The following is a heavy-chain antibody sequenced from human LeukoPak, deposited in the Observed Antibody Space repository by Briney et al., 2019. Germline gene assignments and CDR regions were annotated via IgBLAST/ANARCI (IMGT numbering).Heavy chain of an antibody. Sequence: SETLSLTCTVSGYSISSGYYWGWIRQPPGKGLEWIGSIYHSGSTYYNPSLKSRVTISVDTSKNQFSLKLSSVTAADTAVYYCARHQHYSSSSYYDILTGYPDYWGQGTLVTVSS. J-gene: IGHJ4*02. CDR3: ARHQHYSSSSYYDILTGYPDY. CDR1: GYSISSGYY. V-gene: IGHV4-38-2*02. CDR2: IYHSGST. D-gene: IGHD3-9*01.